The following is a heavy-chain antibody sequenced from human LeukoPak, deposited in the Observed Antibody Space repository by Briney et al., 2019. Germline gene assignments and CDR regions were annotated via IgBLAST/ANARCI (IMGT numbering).Heavy chain of an antibody. CDR1: GFTLTSYA. V-gene: IGHV3-23*01. CDR3: AKAFNRAYTYGPADN. D-gene: IGHD5-18*01. CDR2: ISGNHDNT. Sequence: GGSLRLSCAASGFTLTSYAMSWVRQAPGKGLEWVSPISGNHDNTYYADSVNGRFTISRDSSKNTLYLQMSSLSAEDTAIYYCAKAFNRAYTYGPADNWGQGTLVTVSS. J-gene: IGHJ4*02.